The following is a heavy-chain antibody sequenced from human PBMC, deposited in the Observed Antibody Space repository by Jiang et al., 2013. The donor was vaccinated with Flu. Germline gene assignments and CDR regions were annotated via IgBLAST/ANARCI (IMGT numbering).Heavy chain of an antibody. V-gene: IGHV4-39*01. J-gene: IGHJ4*02. CDR3: AASYSLQSSFDY. CDR2: VYYTGST. CDR1: DESISGSTYY. D-gene: IGHD4-11*01. Sequence: VQLVESGPGLVKPSETLSLTCSVSDESISGSTYYWGWIRQAPQKGLEWIGGVYYTGSTYYNLPSRVDSPYPLTRPRTSSXLNLESVTAADTAVYFCAASYSLQSSFDYWGREP.